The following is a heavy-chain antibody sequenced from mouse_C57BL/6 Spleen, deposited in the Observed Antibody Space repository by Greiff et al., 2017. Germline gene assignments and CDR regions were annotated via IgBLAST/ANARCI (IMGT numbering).Heavy chain of an antibody. D-gene: IGHD4-1*01. CDR1: GFTFSDFY. J-gene: IGHJ2*01. V-gene: IGHV7-1*01. Sequence: EVMLVESGGGLVQSGRSLRLSCATSGFTFSDFYMEWVRQAPGKGLEWIAASRNKANDYTTEYSASVKGRFIVSRDTSQSILYLQMNALRAEDTAIYYCAREADWAIFDYWGQGTTLTVSS. CDR2: SRNKANDYTT. CDR3: AREADWAIFDY.